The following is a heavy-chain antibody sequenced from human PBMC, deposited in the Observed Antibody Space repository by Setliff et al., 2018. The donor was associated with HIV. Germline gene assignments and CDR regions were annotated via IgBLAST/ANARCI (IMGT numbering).Heavy chain of an antibody. Sequence: GGSLRLSCEASGFTFSSQSMNWVRQAPGKGLEWISYISSTSSTIYYADSVKGRFTISRDNAKNSLSLQMNSLRAEDTAVYYCARDWVTTDDDYWGQGTLVTVSS. CDR1: GFTFSSQS. J-gene: IGHJ4*02. CDR3: ARDWVTTDDDY. V-gene: IGHV3-48*01. CDR2: ISSTSSTI. D-gene: IGHD3-22*01.